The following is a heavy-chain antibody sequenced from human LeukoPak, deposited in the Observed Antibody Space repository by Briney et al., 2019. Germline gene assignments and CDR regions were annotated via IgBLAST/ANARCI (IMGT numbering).Heavy chain of an antibody. CDR1: GFSFGGYG. Sequence: GGGPRLSCSPVGFSFGGYGISSGRPAAREGAEWVGFIRSKAYGGTTEYAASVKGRFTISRDDSKSIAYLQMNGLKTEDTAVYYCTRWDSAWYDYWGQGTLVTVSS. J-gene: IGHJ4*02. D-gene: IGHD6-19*01. CDR3: TRWDSAWYDY. V-gene: IGHV3-49*04. CDR2: IRSKAYGGTT.